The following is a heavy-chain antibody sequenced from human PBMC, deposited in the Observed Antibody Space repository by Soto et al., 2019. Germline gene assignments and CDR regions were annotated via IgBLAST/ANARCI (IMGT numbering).Heavy chain of an antibody. CDR2: ISGYNGDT. CDR1: GYTFSRYG. V-gene: IGHV1-18*01. CDR3: AKKGQTPYYYYGMDV. J-gene: IGHJ6*02. Sequence: QGQLVQSGPEVKKPGASVKVSCKTSGYTFSRYGISWVRQAPGQGLEWMGWISGYNGDTNYAQQVQGRVTMTIDTSTYTAYMELRRLTSADTAIYYCAKKGQTPYYYYGMDVWGQGTTVTVSS. D-gene: IGHD2-15*01.